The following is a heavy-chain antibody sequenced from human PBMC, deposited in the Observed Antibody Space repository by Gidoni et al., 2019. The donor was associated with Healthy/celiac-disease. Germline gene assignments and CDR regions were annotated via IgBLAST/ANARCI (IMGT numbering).Heavy chain of an antibody. J-gene: IGHJ5*02. V-gene: IGHV3-23*01. CDR2: ISGSGGST. Sequence: EVQLLESGGGLVQPGGSLRLSCAASGFTFSSYAMSWVRQAPGKGLEWVSAISGSGGSTYYADSVKGRFTISRDNSKNTLYLQMNSLRAEDTAVYYCAKDGCSGGSCYFRVFRCNWFDPWGQGTLVTVSS. CDR1: GFTFSSYA. D-gene: IGHD2-15*01. CDR3: AKDGCSGGSCYFRVFRCNWFDP.